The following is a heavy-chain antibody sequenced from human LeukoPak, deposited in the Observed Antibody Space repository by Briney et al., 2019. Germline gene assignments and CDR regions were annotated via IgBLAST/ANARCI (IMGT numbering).Heavy chain of an antibody. J-gene: IGHJ3*02. CDR1: GFTFSNAW. V-gene: IGHV3-7*01. D-gene: IGHD3-22*01. CDR2: IKQDGSEK. Sequence: PGGSLRLSCAASGFTFSNAWMSWVRQAPGKGLEWVANIKQDGSEKYYVDSVKGRFTISRDNAKNSLYLQMNSLRAEDTAVYYCAREGGGYYYDSSRGGLLDAFDIWGQGTMVTVSS. CDR3: AREGGGYYYDSSRGGLLDAFDI.